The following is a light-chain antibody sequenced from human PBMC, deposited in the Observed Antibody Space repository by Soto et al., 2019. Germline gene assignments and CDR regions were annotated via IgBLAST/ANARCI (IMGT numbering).Light chain of an antibody. J-gene: IGLJ2*01. CDR3: LLYMGSAIWL. V-gene: IGLV8-61*01. Sequence: QTVVTQEPSFSVSPGGTVTLTCGLSSGSVSTSHYPSWYHQTPGQAPRTLIYSTNTRSSGVPHRFSGSILGNKAALTITGAQTDDESDYYCLLYMGSAIWLFGGGTQLTVL. CDR1: SGSVSTSHY. CDR2: STN.